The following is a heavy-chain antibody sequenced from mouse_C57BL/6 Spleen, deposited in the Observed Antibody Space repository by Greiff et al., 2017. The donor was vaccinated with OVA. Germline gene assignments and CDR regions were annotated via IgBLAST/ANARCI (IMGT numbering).Heavy chain of an antibody. Sequence: QVQLQQPGAELVRPGSSVKLSCKASGYTFTSYWLDWVKQRPGQGLEWIGTIYPSDSETLSNQKFKDKATLTVDKSSSTAYMQLSSLTSEDSAVLYCARTYYSNGYAMDYWGQGTSVTVSA. CDR1: GYTFTSYW. D-gene: IGHD2-5*01. V-gene: IGHV1-61*01. J-gene: IGHJ4*01. CDR3: ARTYYSNGYAMDY. CDR2: IYPSDSET.